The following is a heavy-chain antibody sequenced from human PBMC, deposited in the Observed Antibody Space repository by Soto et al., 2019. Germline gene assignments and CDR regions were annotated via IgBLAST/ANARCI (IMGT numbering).Heavy chain of an antibody. V-gene: IGHV3-30*19. CDR3: VRDGYSSSPGGRLDQ. D-gene: IGHD6-6*01. CDR1: GFIFSNYA. CDR2: IYYDVNNK. Sequence: QVQLVESGGGVVQPGRSLRLSCAASGFIFSNYAMQWVRQAPGKGLEWVAVIYYDVNNKDYTDSVKGRFTISRDNSKNTLYLQMNSLRAEDTAVYYCVRDGYSSSPGGRLDQWGQGTLVTVSS. J-gene: IGHJ4*02.